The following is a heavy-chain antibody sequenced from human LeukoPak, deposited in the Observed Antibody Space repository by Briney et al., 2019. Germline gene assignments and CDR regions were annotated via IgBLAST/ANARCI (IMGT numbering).Heavy chain of an antibody. CDR2: FDPEDGET. Sequence: ASVKVSCKVSGYTLTELSMHWVRQAPGKGLEWMGGFDPEDGETIYAQKFQGRVTMTEDTSTDTAYMELSSLRSEDTAVYYCATYSSSWYLRHEAANLLDFDYWGQGTLVTVSS. J-gene: IGHJ4*02. CDR1: GYTLTELS. V-gene: IGHV1-24*01. D-gene: IGHD6-13*01. CDR3: ATYSSSWYLRHEAANLLDFDY.